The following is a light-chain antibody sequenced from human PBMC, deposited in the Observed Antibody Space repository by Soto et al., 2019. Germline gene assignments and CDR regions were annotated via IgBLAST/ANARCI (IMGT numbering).Light chain of an antibody. J-gene: IGLJ1*01. V-gene: IGLV2-8*01. CDR3: SSYAGSNNLYV. CDR2: EVS. Sequence: QSALTQPPSASGSPGQSVTISCTGTSSDVGGYNSVSWYQQHPGKAPKLMISEVSKRPSGVPDRFSGSKSGNTASLTVSGLQAEDEADYYCSSYAGSNNLYVFGTGTKLTVL. CDR1: SSDVGGYNS.